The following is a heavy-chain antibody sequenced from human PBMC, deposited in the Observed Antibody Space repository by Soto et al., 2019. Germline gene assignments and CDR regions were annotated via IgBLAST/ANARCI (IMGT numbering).Heavy chain of an antibody. J-gene: IGHJ4*02. Sequence: GGSLRLSCAASGFTFSSYWMSWVRQAPGKGLEWVSHINGAGSRTDYADSVKGRFTISRDNAKKMLYLQMNSLRAEDTAVYYCAKDLGCISSSCPFDYWGQGTLVTVSS. CDR2: INGAGSRT. CDR1: GFTFSSYW. V-gene: IGHV3-74*01. CDR3: AKDLGCISSSCPFDY. D-gene: IGHD6-13*01.